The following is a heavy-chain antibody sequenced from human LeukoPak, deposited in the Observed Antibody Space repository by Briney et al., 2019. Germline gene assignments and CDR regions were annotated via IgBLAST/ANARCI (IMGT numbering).Heavy chain of an antibody. Sequence: PSETLSLTCTVSGGSISNYYWSWVRQPPGKGLEWIGYIYYSGSTTYNPSLKSRVTISVDTSKNQFSLKLSSVTAADTAVYYCARRPDTAMVTYYFDYWGQGTLVTVSS. CDR3: ARRPDTAMVTYYFDY. J-gene: IGHJ4*02. CDR1: GGSISNYY. D-gene: IGHD5-18*01. V-gene: IGHV4-59*08. CDR2: IYYSGST.